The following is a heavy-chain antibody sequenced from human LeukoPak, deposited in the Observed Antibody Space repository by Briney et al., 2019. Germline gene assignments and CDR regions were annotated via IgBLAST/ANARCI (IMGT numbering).Heavy chain of an antibody. CDR2: ISSSSSYI. D-gene: IGHD5-12*01. V-gene: IGHV3-21*01. CDR1: GFTFSSYS. CDR3: ARESPYSGYYFDY. J-gene: IGHJ4*02. Sequence: GGSLRLSCAASGFTFSSYSMNWVRQAPGKGLEWVSSISSSSSYIYYADSVKGRFTISRDNAKNSLYLQMNSLRAEDTAVYYCARESPYSGYYFDYWGQGTLVTVSS.